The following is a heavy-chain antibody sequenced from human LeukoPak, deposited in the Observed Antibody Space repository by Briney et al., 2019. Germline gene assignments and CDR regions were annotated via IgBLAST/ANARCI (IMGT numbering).Heavy chain of an antibody. D-gene: IGHD3-16*02. CDR1: GFTVSSSY. Sequence: PGGSLRLSCAASGFTVSSSYMSWVRQAPGKGLEWVSVINTDGSTYYVDSVKGRFTISRDNSKNTLHLQMNSLRAEDTAVYYCARKLSYGAFDIWGQGTMVTVSS. V-gene: IGHV3-53*01. J-gene: IGHJ3*02. CDR2: INTDGST. CDR3: ARKLSYGAFDI.